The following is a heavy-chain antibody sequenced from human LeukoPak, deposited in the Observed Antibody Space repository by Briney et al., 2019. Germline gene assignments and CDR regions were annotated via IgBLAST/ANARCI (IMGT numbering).Heavy chain of an antibody. CDR2: INPNSGGT. CDR1: GYTFTSYD. Sequence: GASVKVSRKASGYTFTSYDINWVRQAPGQGLEWMGWINPNSGGTNYAQKFQGRVTMTRDTSISTAYMELSRLRSDGTAVYYCARDWPITHCSSTSCYGDYFDYWGQGTLVTVSS. V-gene: IGHV1-2*02. CDR3: ARDWPITHCSSTSCYGDYFDY. D-gene: IGHD2-2*01. J-gene: IGHJ4*02.